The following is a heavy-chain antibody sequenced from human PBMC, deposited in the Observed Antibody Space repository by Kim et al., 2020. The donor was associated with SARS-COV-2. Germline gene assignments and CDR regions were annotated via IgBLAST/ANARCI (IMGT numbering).Heavy chain of an antibody. CDR1: GFTFSSYA. CDR2: ISYDGSNK. D-gene: IGHD3-10*01. CDR3: ARDTSGKLLWFGELLAYYYYYGMDV. Sequence: GGSLRLSCAASGFTFSSYAMHWVRQAPGKGLEWVAVISYDGSNKYYADSVKGRFTISRDNSKNTLYLQMNSLRAEDTAVYYCARDTSGKLLWFGELLAYYYYYGMDVWGQGTTVTVSS. V-gene: IGHV3-30*04. J-gene: IGHJ6*02.